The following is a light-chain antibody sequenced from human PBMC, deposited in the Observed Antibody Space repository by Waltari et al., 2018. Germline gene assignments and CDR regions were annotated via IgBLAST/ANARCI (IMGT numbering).Light chain of an antibody. V-gene: IGLV1-51*01. CDR2: DNH. CDR1: SSNTGNNY. Sequence: QSVLTQPPSVAAAPGQKVTITFSGSSSNTGNNYVPWYQQFPGTAPKLLIYDNHTRPSGIPDRFSGSTSGTSATLVITGLQTGDEADYYCGTWDSSLSAGVFGTGTKVTVL. J-gene: IGLJ1*01. CDR3: GTWDSSLSAGV.